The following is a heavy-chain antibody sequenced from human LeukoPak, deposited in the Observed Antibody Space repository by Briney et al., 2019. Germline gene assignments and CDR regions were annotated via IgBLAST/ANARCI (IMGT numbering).Heavy chain of an antibody. CDR2: VGAEGTNT. CDR1: GFTFNKYW. CDR3: ARDLYI. Sequence: GGSLRLSCAASGFTFNKYWLHWVRQVPGKGLMWVSRVGAEGTNTDYADSARGRFTISRDNARNTLYLQMSFLRVEDTAFYYCARDLYIGGQGTLVTVSS. J-gene: IGHJ4*02. V-gene: IGHV3-74*01.